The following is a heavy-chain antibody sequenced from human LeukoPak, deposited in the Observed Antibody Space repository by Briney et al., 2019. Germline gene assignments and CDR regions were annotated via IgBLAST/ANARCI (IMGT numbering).Heavy chain of an antibody. D-gene: IGHD6-13*01. Sequence: PGESLKISCKGSGYSFTSYWISWVRQLPGKGLEWMGRIDPSDSYTNYSPSFQGHVTISADKSISTAYLQWSSLKASDTAMYYCAIHFIIAAAGTSDYWGQGTLVTVSS. CDR3: AIHFIIAAAGTSDY. CDR1: GYSFTSYW. V-gene: IGHV5-10-1*01. CDR2: IDPSDSYT. J-gene: IGHJ4*02.